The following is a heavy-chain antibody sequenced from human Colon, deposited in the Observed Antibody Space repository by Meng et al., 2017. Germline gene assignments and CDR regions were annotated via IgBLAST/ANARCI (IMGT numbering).Heavy chain of an antibody. Sequence: QVQLQEAGPGLVKPSGTLSLTCAVSGGSITSNNWWSWVRQPPGKGLEWIGEIYHSGTTNYNASLKSRVTISVDRSNNQFSLNLRSLTAADTATYYCARRNSNNWFDPWGQGILVTVSS. J-gene: IGHJ5*02. V-gene: IGHV4-4*02. D-gene: IGHD2/OR15-2a*01. CDR2: IYHSGTT. CDR1: GGSITSNNW. CDR3: ARRNSNNWFDP.